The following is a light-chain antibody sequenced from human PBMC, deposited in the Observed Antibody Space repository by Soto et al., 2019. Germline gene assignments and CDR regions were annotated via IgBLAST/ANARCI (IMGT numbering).Light chain of an antibody. CDR1: SSDVGASDY. CDR2: EIS. V-gene: IGLV2-14*01. CDR3: SSYTTSHTLV. J-gene: IGLJ2*01. Sequence: QSALTQPASVSESPGQSITTSCTGTSSDVGASDYVSWYQQHPGKAPQLIIYEISNRPSGVSNRFSGSKSGNTASLTISGLQAEDESDYYCSSYTTSHTLVFGGGTKVTVL.